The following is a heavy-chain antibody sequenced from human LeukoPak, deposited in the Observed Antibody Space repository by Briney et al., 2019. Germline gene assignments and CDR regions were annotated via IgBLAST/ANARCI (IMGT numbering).Heavy chain of an antibody. J-gene: IGHJ3*02. CDR3: ARVEQWLDPAGDFDI. D-gene: IGHD6-19*01. V-gene: IGHV3-74*01. CDR1: GFIFSSYW. CDR2: INSDGSST. Sequence: GGSLRLSWAAPGFIFSSYWKQWVRQATGKGLMSVSRINSDGSSTSYAVSVRGRFTFSGVNAKHTLYRQIKSLRAEVTAVCYFARVEQWLDPAGDFDIWGQGTMVTVSS.